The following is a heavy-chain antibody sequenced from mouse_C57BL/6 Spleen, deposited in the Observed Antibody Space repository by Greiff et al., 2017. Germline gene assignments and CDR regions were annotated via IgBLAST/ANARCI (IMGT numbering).Heavy chain of an antibody. D-gene: IGHD1-1*01. J-gene: IGHJ1*03. CDR2: IYPRSGNT. Sequence: QVQLKESGAELARPGASVKLSCKASGYTFTSYGISWVKQRTGQGLEWIGEIYPRSGNTYYNEKFKGKATLTADKSSSTAYMELRSLTSEDSAVYFCANYYGSRNWYFDVWGTGTTVTVSS. CDR3: ANYYGSRNWYFDV. V-gene: IGHV1-81*01. CDR1: GYTFTSYG.